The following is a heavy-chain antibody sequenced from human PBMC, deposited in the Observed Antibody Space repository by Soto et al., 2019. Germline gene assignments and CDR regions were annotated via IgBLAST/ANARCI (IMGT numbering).Heavy chain of an antibody. CDR1: GFTFSSNA. J-gene: IGHJ6*02. D-gene: IGHD1-26*01. CDR2: LSYDGSNK. CDR3: ARDVESGSSQYYYYFYGMDV. V-gene: IGHV3-30-3*01. Sequence: QVQLVESGGGVVQPGRSLRLSCAASGFTFSSNAMHWVRQAPGKGLEWVAVLSYDGSNKYYADSVKGRFTISRDNSKNTLYLQMDSLRTKDTALYYCARDVESGSSQYYYYFYGMDVWGQGTTVTVSS.